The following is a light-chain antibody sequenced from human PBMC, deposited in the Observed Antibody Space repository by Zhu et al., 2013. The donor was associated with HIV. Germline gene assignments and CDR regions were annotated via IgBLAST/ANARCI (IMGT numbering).Light chain of an antibody. Sequence: EILLTQSPATLSVSPGERATLSCRASQSVGSSLAWYQQKPGQAPRLLIHGASTRATDIPARFSGSGSGTEFTLTISSLQSEDFAVYYCHHYNKWPRTFGQGTKVEIK. J-gene: IGKJ1*01. CDR1: QSVGSS. V-gene: IGKV3-15*01. CDR2: GAS. CDR3: HHYNKWPRT.